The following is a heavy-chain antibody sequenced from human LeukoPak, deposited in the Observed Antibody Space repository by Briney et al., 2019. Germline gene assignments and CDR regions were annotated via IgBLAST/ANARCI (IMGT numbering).Heavy chain of an antibody. CDR1: GFTLSSYA. CDR2: ISGSGGST. J-gene: IGHJ4*02. CDR3: AKDGVSDSNYGPGFDY. D-gene: IGHD4-11*01. Sequence: GGSLRLSCAASGFTLSSYAMSWVRQAPGKGLEWVSAISGSGGSTYYADSVKGRFTISRDNSKNTLYLQMNSLRAEDTAVYYCAKDGVSDSNYGPGFDYWGQGTLVTVSS. V-gene: IGHV3-23*01.